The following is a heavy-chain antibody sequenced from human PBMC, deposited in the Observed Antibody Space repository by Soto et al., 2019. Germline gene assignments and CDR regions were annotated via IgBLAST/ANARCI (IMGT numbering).Heavy chain of an antibody. CDR1: GGSISSYY. CDR3: ARDGCYYDSSGYYCHDAFDI. Sequence: QVQLQDSGPGLVKPSETLSLTCTVSGGSISSYYWSWIRQPPGKGLEWMRYIYYSGSTNHNPSRKSRVTISVDTYKNQFSLKLSSVTAADTAVYYCARDGCYYDSSGYYCHDAFDIWGQGTMVTVSS. D-gene: IGHD3-22*01. J-gene: IGHJ3*02. V-gene: IGHV4-59*01. CDR2: IYYSGST.